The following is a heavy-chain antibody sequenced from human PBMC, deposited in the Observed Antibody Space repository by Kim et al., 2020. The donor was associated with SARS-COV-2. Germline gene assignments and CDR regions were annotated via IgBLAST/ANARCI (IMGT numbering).Heavy chain of an antibody. Sequence: GGSLRLSCIASGFSFSNYWMAWVRQAPGKGPKWVANIKYDESERYYVDSVKGRFIISRDNGKRSLYLQMDSLRAEDTALYYCARDVGGNLENWGQGTLVTVSS. CDR3: ARDVGGNLEN. D-gene: IGHD2-15*01. CDR1: GFSFSNYW. CDR2: IKYDESER. J-gene: IGHJ4*02. V-gene: IGHV3-7*01.